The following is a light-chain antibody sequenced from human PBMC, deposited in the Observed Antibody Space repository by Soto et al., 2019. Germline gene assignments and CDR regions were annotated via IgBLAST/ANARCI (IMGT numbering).Light chain of an antibody. Sequence: QTEVTQEPSLTVSPGGTVTLTCASSTGAVTSGYYPNWFQQKAGQAPRALIYNTSKKHSWTPARFSGSLLGGKAALTLSGVQPEDEAEYYCLLYYGGAQLGVFGGGTKLTVL. CDR3: LLYYGGAQLGV. CDR1: TGAVTSGYY. J-gene: IGLJ2*01. V-gene: IGLV7-43*01. CDR2: NTS.